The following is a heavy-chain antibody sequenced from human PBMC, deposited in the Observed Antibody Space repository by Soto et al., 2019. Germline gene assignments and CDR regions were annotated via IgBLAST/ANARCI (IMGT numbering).Heavy chain of an antibody. CDR1: GGSISSYY. D-gene: IGHD3-9*01. Sequence: SETLSLTCTVSGGSISSYYWSWIRQPPGKGLEWIGYIYYSGSTNYNPSLKSRVTISVDTSKNQFSLKLSSVTAADTAVYYCARLTLDILTGYYLLDYWGQGTLVTVSS. CDR2: IYYSGST. CDR3: ARLTLDILTGYYLLDY. J-gene: IGHJ4*02. V-gene: IGHV4-59*08.